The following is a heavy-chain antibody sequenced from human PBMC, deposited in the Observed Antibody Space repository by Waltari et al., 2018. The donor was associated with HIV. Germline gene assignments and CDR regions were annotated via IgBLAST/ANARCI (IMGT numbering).Heavy chain of an antibody. CDR3: AKATGRLSGPYDS. J-gene: IGHJ4*02. V-gene: IGHV3-30*18. Sequence: QVQLVESGGGIVRPGRSLRLSCVDSGFNFSSYGMHWVRQVPAEGPGWVAVILYDGSETYYADSVWSQFTISSGNAKNTLSLHMDRLTLHDTALYYCAKATGRLSGPYDSWGQGTLVTVSS. CDR1: GFNFSSYG. CDR2: ILYDGSET. D-gene: IGHD3-10*01.